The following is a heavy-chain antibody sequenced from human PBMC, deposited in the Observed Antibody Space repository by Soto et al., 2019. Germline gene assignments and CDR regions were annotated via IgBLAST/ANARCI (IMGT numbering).Heavy chain of an antibody. Sequence: QVQLVESGGGVVQPGRSPRLSCAASGFTFSSYGMHWVRQAPGKGLEWVAVIWYDGSNKYYADSVKGRFTISRDNSKNTLYLQMNSLRAEDTAVYYCAREEPYYYDSSGYYATYGMDVWGQGTTVTVSS. CDR1: GFTFSSYG. CDR2: IWYDGSNK. V-gene: IGHV3-33*01. D-gene: IGHD3-22*01. CDR3: AREEPYYYDSSGYYATYGMDV. J-gene: IGHJ6*02.